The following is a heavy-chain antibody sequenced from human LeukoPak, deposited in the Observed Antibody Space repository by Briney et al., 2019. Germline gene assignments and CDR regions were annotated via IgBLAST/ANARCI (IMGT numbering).Heavy chain of an antibody. D-gene: IGHD6-19*01. V-gene: IGHV3-9*01. Sequence: GRSLRLSCAASGFTFDDYAMHWVRQAPGKGLEWVSGISWNSGSIGYADSVKGRFTISRDNAKNSLYLQMNSLRAEDTALYYCAKDTGAGTFDYYYDMDVWGQGTTVTVSS. J-gene: IGHJ6*02. CDR2: ISWNSGSI. CDR1: GFTFDDYA. CDR3: AKDTGAGTFDYYYDMDV.